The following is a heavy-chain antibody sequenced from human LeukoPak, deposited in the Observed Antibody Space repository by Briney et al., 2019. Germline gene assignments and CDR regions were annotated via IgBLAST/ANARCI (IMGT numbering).Heavy chain of an antibody. CDR2: ISYDGSNK. Sequence: PGGSLRLSCAASGFTFSSYGMHWVRQAPGKGLEWVAVISYDGSNKYYADSVKGRFTISRDNSKNTLYLQMNSLRAEDTAVYYCANLSPILSSGWYDVDYWGQGTLVTVSS. V-gene: IGHV3-30*18. CDR1: GFTFSSYG. D-gene: IGHD6-19*01. CDR3: ANLSPILSSGWYDVDY. J-gene: IGHJ4*02.